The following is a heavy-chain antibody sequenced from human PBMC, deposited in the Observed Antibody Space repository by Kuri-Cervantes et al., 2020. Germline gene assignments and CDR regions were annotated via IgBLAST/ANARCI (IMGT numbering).Heavy chain of an antibody. CDR3: ARDGRGYSYGSFDY. CDR2: ISSSSSYI. Sequence: GGSLRLSCAASGFTFSSYSMNWVRQAPGKGLEWVSSISSSSSYIYYADSVKGRFTISRDNAKNSLYLQMNSLRDEDTAVYYCARDGRGYSYGSFDYWGQGTLVTVSS. D-gene: IGHD5-18*01. V-gene: IGHV3-21*01. CDR1: GFTFSSYS. J-gene: IGHJ4*02.